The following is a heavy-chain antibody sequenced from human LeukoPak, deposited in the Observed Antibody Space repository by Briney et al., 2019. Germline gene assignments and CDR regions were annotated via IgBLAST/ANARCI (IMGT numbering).Heavy chain of an antibody. D-gene: IGHD5-12*01. Sequence: SETLSLNCTVSGYSISSGYYWGWIRQPPGKGLEWIGSIYHSGSTYYNPSLKSRVTISVDTSKNQFSLKLSSVTAADTAVYYCASPLVVATIHWGQGTLVTVSS. CDR3: ASPLVVATIH. CDR2: IYHSGST. CDR1: GYSISSGYY. J-gene: IGHJ4*02. V-gene: IGHV4-38-2*02.